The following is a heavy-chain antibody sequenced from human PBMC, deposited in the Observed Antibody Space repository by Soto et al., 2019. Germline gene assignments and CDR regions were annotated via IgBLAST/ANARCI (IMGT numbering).Heavy chain of an antibody. V-gene: IGHV1-69*06. D-gene: IGHD3-16*01. CDR3: XXXXXXGXLGYYGMXV. CDR1: GGTFNNYA. Sequence: QVQLVQSGAEVKKPGSSVEVSCKASGGTFNNYAISWVRQAPGQGLEWMGGIIPIFGTANYAQKFQGRVTIIADKSTSTAYMELYSLXSXXXXXXXXXXXXXXGXLGYYGMXV. CDR2: IIPIFGTA. J-gene: IGHJ6*01.